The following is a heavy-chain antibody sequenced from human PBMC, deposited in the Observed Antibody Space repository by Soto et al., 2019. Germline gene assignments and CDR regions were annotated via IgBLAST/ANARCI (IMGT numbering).Heavy chain of an antibody. CDR1: GYTFTSYG. Sequence: ASVKVSCKASGYTFTSYGISWVRQAPGQGLEWMGWISAYNGNTNYAQKLQGRVTMTTDTSTSTAYMELRSLRSDDTAVYYCARDGLGDSSSWFTYYYYGMDVWGQGTTVTVS. J-gene: IGHJ6*02. CDR3: ARDGLGDSSSWFTYYYYGMDV. V-gene: IGHV1-18*04. D-gene: IGHD6-13*01. CDR2: ISAYNGNT.